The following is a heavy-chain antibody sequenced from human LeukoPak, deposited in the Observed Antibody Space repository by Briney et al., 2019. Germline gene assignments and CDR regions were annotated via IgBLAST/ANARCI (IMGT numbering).Heavy chain of an antibody. CDR3: ARAAGSGSYYNAYHYYYYYYMDV. Sequence: GGSLRLSCAASVYTLSRYWMSCVPDAPGKGRECGANIKQDGSEKYYMDSVKGRFTISRDNAKNALYLQMNSLRAEDTAVYYCARAAGSGSYYNAYHYYYYYYMDVWGKGTTVTVSS. CDR2: IKQDGSEK. J-gene: IGHJ6*03. D-gene: IGHD3-10*01. V-gene: IGHV3-7*01. CDR1: VYTLSRYW.